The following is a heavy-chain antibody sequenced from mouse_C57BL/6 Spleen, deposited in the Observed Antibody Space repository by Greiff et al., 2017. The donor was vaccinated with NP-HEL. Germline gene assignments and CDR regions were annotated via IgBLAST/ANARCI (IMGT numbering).Heavy chain of an antibody. D-gene: IGHD1-1*01. CDR1: GFTFSDYG. J-gene: IGHJ4*01. Sequence: EVMLVESGGGLVKPGGSLKLSCAASGFTFSDYGMHWVRQAPEKGLEWVAYISSGSSTIYYADTVKGRFTISRDNAKNTLFLQMTSLRSEDTAMYYCARERYYYGSTYAMDYWGQGTSVTVSS. CDR3: ARERYYYGSTYAMDY. V-gene: IGHV5-17*01. CDR2: ISSGSSTI.